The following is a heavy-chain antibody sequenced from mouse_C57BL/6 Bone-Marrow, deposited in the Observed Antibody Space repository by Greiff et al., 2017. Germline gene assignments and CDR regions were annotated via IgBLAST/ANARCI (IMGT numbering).Heavy chain of an antibody. Sequence: QVQLKESGPGLVQPSQSLSITCTVSGFSLTSYGVHWVRQSPGKGLEWLGVIWSGGSTDYNAAFISRLSISKDNSKSQVFFKMNSLQADDTAIYYCARNFYYGYGYYAMDYWGQGTSVTVSS. D-gene: IGHD2-2*01. CDR2: IWSGGST. CDR1: GFSLTSYG. J-gene: IGHJ4*01. V-gene: IGHV2-2*01. CDR3: ARNFYYGYGYYAMDY.